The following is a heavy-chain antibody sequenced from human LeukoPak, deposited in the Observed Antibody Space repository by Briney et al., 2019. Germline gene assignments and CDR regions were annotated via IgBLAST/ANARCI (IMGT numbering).Heavy chain of an antibody. V-gene: IGHV3-7*04. Sequence: GGSLTLSCAASGFTFSDYWMSWVRQPPGKGLEWVANIQQDGSEKYYVHSVKGRFTISRDNAKKSLFLEVSSLRGQDTAVYHCARDRGFRFGIDFWGEGTLVTVSS. CDR1: GFTFSDYW. CDR2: IQQDGSEK. D-gene: IGHD5-18*01. CDR3: ARDRGFRFGIDF. J-gene: IGHJ4*02.